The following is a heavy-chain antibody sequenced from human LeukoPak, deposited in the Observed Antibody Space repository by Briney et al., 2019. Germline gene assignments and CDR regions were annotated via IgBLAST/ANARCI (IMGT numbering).Heavy chain of an antibody. J-gene: IGHJ3*02. D-gene: IGHD2-21*01. V-gene: IGHV4-38-2*02. CDR1: GYSISSGYY. Sequence: SETLSLTCTVSGYSISSGYYWGWIRQPPGKGLEWIGSIYHSGSTYYNPSLKSRVTISVDTSKNQFSLKLSSVTAADTAVYYCARDGSRWLMLSPPNAFDIWGQGTMVTVSS. CDR3: ARDGSRWLMLSPPNAFDI. CDR2: IYHSGST.